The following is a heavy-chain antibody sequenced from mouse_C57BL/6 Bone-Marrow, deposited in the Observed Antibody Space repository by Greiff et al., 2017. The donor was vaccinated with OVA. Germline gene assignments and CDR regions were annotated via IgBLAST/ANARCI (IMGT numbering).Heavy chain of an antibody. D-gene: IGHD3-2*02. V-gene: IGHV14-1*01. J-gene: IGHJ3*01. CDR2: IDPEDGDT. Sequence: EVKLMESGAELVRPGASVKLSCTASGFNIKDYYMHWVKQRPEQGLEWIGRIDPEDGDTEYAPKFQGKATMTADTSSNTAYLQLSSLTSEDTAVYYCMSAQATKFAYWGQGTLVTVSA. CDR3: MSAQATKFAY. CDR1: GFNIKDYY.